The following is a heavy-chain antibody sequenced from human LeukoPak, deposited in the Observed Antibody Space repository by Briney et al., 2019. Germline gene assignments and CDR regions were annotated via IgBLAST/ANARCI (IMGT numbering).Heavy chain of an antibody. V-gene: IGHV4-38-2*02. J-gene: IGHJ4*02. Sequence: SETLSLSCGVSGYSISSGYFWGWIRQPPGKGLEWIESNHHSGSTYYNPSLKSRVTISVDTSKNQFSLKVSSVTAADTAVYYCTRDLPYRSGWYVGNWGQGTLVTVSS. CDR2: NHHSGST. CDR1: GYSISSGYF. CDR3: TRDLPYRSGWYVGN. D-gene: IGHD6-19*01.